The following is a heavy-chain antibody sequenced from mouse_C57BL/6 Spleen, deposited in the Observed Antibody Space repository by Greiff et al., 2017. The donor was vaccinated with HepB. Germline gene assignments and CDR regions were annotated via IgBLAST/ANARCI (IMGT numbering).Heavy chain of an antibody. Sequence: EVKLMESGGGLVKPGGSLKLSCAASGFTFSDYGMHWVRQAPEKGLEWVAYISSGSSTIYYADTVKGRFTISRDNAKNTLFLQMTSLRSEDTAVYYCSRLGDYSWFAYWGQGTLVTVSA. D-gene: IGHD2-4*01. CDR3: SRLGDYSWFAY. J-gene: IGHJ3*01. V-gene: IGHV5-17*01. CDR2: ISSGSSTI. CDR1: GFTFSDYG.